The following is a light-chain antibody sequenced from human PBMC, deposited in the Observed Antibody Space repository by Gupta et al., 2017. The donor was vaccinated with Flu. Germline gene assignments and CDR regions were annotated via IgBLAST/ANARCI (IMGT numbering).Light chain of an antibody. CDR2: VAS. CDR1: KDVCNY. V-gene: IGKV1-NL1*01. Sequence: FVAAAVRDSVTIPCRGSKDVCNYLDWYQQKPGQAPQLLIYVASKWDSGVPDRFSGSGSGTDFTLKIRRGEAEDVAVYYCKQMLRTPLTFGQGTKVDI. CDR3: KQMLRTPLT. J-gene: IGKJ1*01.